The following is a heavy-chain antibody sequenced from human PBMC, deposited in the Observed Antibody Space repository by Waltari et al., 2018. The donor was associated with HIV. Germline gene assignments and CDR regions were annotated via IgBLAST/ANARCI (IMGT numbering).Heavy chain of an antibody. J-gene: IGHJ4*02. D-gene: IGHD2-15*01. CDR2: ISPTGDST. CDR1: GFTFSDYS. V-gene: IGHV3-23*01. CDR3: AKKGHLSGGNWKRDYFDY. Sequence: EVQLLESGGGLVQPGGSLRLSCAASGFTFSDYSMSWVRQAPGKGLECVSAISPTGDSTSDADSVKGRFTISRDNSKNTVYLQMNSLRAEDTAIYYCAKKGHLSGGNWKRDYFDYWGQRTLVTVSS.